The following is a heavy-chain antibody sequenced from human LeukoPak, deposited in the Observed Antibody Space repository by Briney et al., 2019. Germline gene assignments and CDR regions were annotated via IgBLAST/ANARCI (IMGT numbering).Heavy chain of an antibody. V-gene: IGHV3-33*01. D-gene: IGHD3-10*01. J-gene: IGHJ4*02. Sequence: GGSLKLSCAASGSTFSSYGMHWVRQAPGKGLEWVAVIWYDGSNKYYADSVKGRFTISRDNSKNTLYLQMNSLRAEDTAVYYCARGFPTEGIDYWGQGTLVTVSS. CDR2: IWYDGSNK. CDR1: GSTFSSYG. CDR3: ARGFPTEGIDY.